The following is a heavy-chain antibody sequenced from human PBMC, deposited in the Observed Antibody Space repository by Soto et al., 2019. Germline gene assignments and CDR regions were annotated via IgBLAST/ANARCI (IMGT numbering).Heavy chain of an antibody. D-gene: IGHD4-17*01. V-gene: IGHV3-20*01. J-gene: IGHJ4*02. Sequence: EVQLVESGGGVVRPGGSLRLSCAASGFTFDDYGMSWVRQAPGKGLEWVSGINWNGGSTGYADSVKGRFTISGDNAKNSLYLQMNSLRAEDTALYHCARAHDYGDYRAFDYWGQGTLVTVSS. CDR3: ARAHDYGDYRAFDY. CDR2: INWNGGST. CDR1: GFTFDDYG.